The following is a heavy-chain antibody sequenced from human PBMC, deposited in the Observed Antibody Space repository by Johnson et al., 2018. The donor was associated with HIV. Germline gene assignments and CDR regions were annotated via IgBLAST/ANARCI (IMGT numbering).Heavy chain of an antibody. V-gene: IGHV3-20*04. CDR1: GFTFDDYG. D-gene: IGHD6-19*01. CDR3: SRGLWLNPGAVDI. J-gene: IGHJ3*02. CDR2: INWNGGST. Sequence: VQLVESGGGVVRPGGSLRLSCAASGFTFDDYGMSWVRQAPGKGLEWVSGINWNGGSTGYADSVKGRFTISRDNAKNSLYLQMNTLRGEDTAVYYCSRGLWLNPGAVDIWGQGTVVSVSS.